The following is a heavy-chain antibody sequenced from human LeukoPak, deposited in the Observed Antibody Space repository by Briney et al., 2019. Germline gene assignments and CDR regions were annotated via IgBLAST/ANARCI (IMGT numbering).Heavy chain of an antibody. CDR3: AREGGGDSFGCYDY. V-gene: IGHV1-46*01. J-gene: IGHJ4*02. Sequence: ASVKVSCKASGYTFTSYGISWVRQAPGQGLEWMGIINPSGGSTSYAQKFQGRVTMTRDMSTSTVYMELSSLRSEDTAVCYCAREGGGDSFGCYDYWGQGTLVTVSS. CDR1: GYTFTSYG. D-gene: IGHD2-21*02. CDR2: INPSGGST.